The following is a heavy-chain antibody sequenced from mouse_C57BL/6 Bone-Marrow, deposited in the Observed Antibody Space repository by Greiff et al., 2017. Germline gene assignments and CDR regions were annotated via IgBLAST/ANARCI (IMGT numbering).Heavy chain of an antibody. CDR3: ARGGYGNHYDAKDY. Sequence: QVQLQQSGAELMKPGASVKLSCKASGYTFTGYWIEWVKQRPGHGLEWIGEILPGSGSTNYNEKFKGKATFTADTSSNTAYMPLSSQTTEDTAIYYGARGGYGNHYDAKDYWGQGTAVSVTS. J-gene: IGHJ4*01. CDR2: ILPGSGST. D-gene: IGHD2-1*01. V-gene: IGHV1-9*01. CDR1: GYTFTGYW.